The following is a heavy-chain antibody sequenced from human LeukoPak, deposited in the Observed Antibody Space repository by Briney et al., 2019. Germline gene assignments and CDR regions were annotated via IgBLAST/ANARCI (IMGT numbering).Heavy chain of an antibody. D-gene: IGHD6-19*01. J-gene: IGHJ4*02. CDR2: LSDSGGSA. CDR1: GFTISTYT. V-gene: IGHV3-23*01. Sequence: PGGTLRLSCAASGFTISTYTMSWDRKAPGKGLEWVSSLSDSGGSAFYADYVKGRFTISRDNSKNTLFRQVNSLSAEDTAVYYCAKDPHRGWCDWGQGTLVTVSS. CDR3: AKDPHRGWCD.